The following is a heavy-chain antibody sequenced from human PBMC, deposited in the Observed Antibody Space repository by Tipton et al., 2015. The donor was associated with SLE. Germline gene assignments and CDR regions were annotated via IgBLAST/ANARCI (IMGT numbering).Heavy chain of an antibody. D-gene: IGHD6-13*01. CDR1: GGSFSGYY. Sequence: TLSLTCAVYGGSFSGYYWSWIRQPPGKGLEWIGEINHSGSTNYNPSLKSRVTISVDPSKNQFSLTLSSVTAADTAVYYCARVAAAGRAFDIWGQGTMVTVSS. CDR2: INHSGST. V-gene: IGHV4-34*01. J-gene: IGHJ3*02. CDR3: ARVAAAGRAFDI.